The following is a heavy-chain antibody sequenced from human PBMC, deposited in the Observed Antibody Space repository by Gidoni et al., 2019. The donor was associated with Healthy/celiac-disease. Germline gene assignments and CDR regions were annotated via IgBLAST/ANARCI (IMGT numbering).Heavy chain of an antibody. D-gene: IGHD1-1*01. CDR1: GSTSSNAW. V-gene: IGHV3-15*01. Sequence: EVQLVESGGGLVKPGGSFSSPFPAPGSTSSNAWLSWVGQAPGKGLEWVGRIKSKTDGGTTDYAAPVKGRFTISRDDSKNTLYLQMNSLKTEDTAVYYCTTDPNRYNWNERVVDYWGQGTLVTVSS. CDR3: TTDPNRYNWNERVVDY. J-gene: IGHJ4*02. CDR2: IKSKTDGGTT.